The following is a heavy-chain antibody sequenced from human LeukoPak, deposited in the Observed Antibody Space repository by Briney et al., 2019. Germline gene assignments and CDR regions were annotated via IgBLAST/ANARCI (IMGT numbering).Heavy chain of an antibody. Sequence: GGSLRLSCAASGFTFSSYSMNWVRQAPGKGLEWVSYISSSSSTIYYADSVKGRFTISRDNSKNTLYLQMNSLRAEDTAVYYCARSGVIGYYYYYMDVWGKGTTVTVSS. CDR2: ISSSSSTI. CDR1: GFTFSSYS. CDR3: ARSGVIGYYYYYMDV. V-gene: IGHV3-48*01. J-gene: IGHJ6*03. D-gene: IGHD3-22*01.